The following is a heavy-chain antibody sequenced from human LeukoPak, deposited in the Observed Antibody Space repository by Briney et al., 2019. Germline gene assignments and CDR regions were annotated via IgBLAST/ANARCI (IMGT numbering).Heavy chain of an antibody. CDR1: GFTFSSFA. J-gene: IGHJ3*02. Sequence: PGGSLRLSCAASGFTFSSFAMSWVRQAPGRGMEWVSLISSSSGITDYADSVKGRFTISRDNSKNTLYLQMNSLRAEDTAVYYCAKSYYYDSSGYYSDAFDIWGQGTMVTVSS. V-gene: IGHV3-23*01. CDR2: ISSSSGIT. CDR3: AKSYYYDSSGYYSDAFDI. D-gene: IGHD3-22*01.